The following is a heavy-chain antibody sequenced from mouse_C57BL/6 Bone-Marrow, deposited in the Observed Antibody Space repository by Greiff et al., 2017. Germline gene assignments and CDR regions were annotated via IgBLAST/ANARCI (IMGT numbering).Heavy chain of an antibody. CDR1: GYSFTGYY. CDR2: INPSTGGT. Sequence: EVQLQQSGPELVKPGASVKISCKASGYSFTGYYMNWVKQSPEKSLEWIGEINPSTGGTTYNQKFKAKATLTVDKSSSTAYMQLKSLTSEDSAVYYCAREGVDWYFDVWGTGITVTVSS. J-gene: IGHJ1*03. V-gene: IGHV1-42*01. D-gene: IGHD1-1*01. CDR3: AREGVDWYFDV.